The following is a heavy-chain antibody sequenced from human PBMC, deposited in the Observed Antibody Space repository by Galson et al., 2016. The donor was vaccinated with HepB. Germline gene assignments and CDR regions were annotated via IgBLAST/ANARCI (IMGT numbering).Heavy chain of an antibody. Sequence: SLRLSCAASGFTFSRYTMHWVRQALGKGLEWVAVISSDGSKEYYADSVRGRFTISRDNSRNTLYLQMNSLRAEDAAVYYCAKDNAAWLVDYWGQGSLVTVSS. CDR3: AKDNAAWLVDY. CDR1: GFTFSRYT. D-gene: IGHD6-19*01. J-gene: IGHJ4*02. V-gene: IGHV3-30-3*01. CDR2: ISSDGSKE.